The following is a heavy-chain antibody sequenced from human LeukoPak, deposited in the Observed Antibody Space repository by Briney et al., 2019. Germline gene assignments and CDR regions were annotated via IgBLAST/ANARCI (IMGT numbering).Heavy chain of an antibody. Sequence: SETLSLTCTVSGGSISSGGYYWNWIRQHPGKCLQWIGYISYSGSTHHNPSLKSRVTISVDTSKNQFSLKLTSVTAADTAVYYCARGGLGTSYWYYAFDIWGQGTMVAVSS. V-gene: IGHV4-31*03. D-gene: IGHD2-2*01. CDR1: GGSISSGGYY. CDR3: ARGGLGTSYWYYAFDI. CDR2: ISYSGST. J-gene: IGHJ3*02.